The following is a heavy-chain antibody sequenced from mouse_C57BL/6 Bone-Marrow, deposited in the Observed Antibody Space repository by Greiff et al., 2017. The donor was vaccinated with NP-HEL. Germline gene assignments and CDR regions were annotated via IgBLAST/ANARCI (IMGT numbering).Heavy chain of an antibody. D-gene: IGHD2-4*01. Sequence: VQLQQPGAELVKPGASVKVSCKASGYTFTSYWMHWVKQRPGQGLEWIGRIHPSDSDTNYNQKFKGKATLTVDKSSSTAYMQLSSLTSEDSAVYYCAISYDYDSAWFAYWGQGTLVTVSA. CDR1: GYTFTSYW. CDR3: AISYDYDSAWFAY. J-gene: IGHJ3*01. V-gene: IGHV1-74*01. CDR2: IHPSDSDT.